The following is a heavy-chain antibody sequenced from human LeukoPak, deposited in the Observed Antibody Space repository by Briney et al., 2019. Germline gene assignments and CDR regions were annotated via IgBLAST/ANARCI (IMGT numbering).Heavy chain of an antibody. V-gene: IGHV3-20*04. CDR2: INWNVGST. J-gene: IGHJ4*02. Sequence: GGSLRLSCAASGFTFDDYGMSWVRQALGKGLEWGSGINWNVGSTGYADSVKGRFTIYRDNAKNSLYLQMNRLRAEDTALYYCARVGWELLRPGYFDYWGQGTLVTVSS. D-gene: IGHD1-26*01. CDR3: ARVGWELLRPGYFDY. CDR1: GFTFDDYG.